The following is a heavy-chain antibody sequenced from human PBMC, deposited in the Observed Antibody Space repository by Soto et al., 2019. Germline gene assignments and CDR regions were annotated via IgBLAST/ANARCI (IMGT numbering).Heavy chain of an antibody. CDR3: AKDHHGYEYYFDY. V-gene: IGHV3-30*18. CDR1: GFTFSSYG. Sequence: GGSLRLSCAASGFTFSSYGMHWVRQAPGKGLEWVAVISYDGSNKYYADSVKGRFTISRDNSKNTLYLQMNSLRAEDTAVYYCAKDHHGYEYYFDYWGQGTLVTVSS. J-gene: IGHJ4*02. CDR2: ISYDGSNK. D-gene: IGHD2-2*01.